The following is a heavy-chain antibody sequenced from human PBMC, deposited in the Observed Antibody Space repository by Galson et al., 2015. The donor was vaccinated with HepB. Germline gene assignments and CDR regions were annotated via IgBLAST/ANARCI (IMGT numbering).Heavy chain of an antibody. D-gene: IGHD3-16*01. CDR3: ARGGPAGGDY. CDR2: IIPIFGTA. V-gene: IGHV1-69*13. CDR1: GYTFTSYG. J-gene: IGHJ4*02. Sequence: SVKVSCKASGYTFTSYGISWVRQAPGQGLEWMGWIIPIFGTANYAQKFQGRVTITADESTSTAYMELSSLRSEDTAVYYCARGGPAGGDYWGPGTLVTVSS.